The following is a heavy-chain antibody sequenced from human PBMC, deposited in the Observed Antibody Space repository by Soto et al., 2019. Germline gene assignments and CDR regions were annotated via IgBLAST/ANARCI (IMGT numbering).Heavy chain of an antibody. J-gene: IGHJ2*01. V-gene: IGHV4-59*08. CDR1: GGSISSYY. D-gene: IGHD3-22*01. CDR3: ARLVPSSYDSSGYGSYWYFDL. CDR2: IYYSGST. Sequence: SETLSLTWTVSGGSISSYYWSWIRQPPGKGLEWIGYIYYSGSTNYNPSLKSRVTISVDTSNNQFSLKLSSVTAADTAVYYCARLVPSSYDSSGYGSYWYFDLWGRGPLDTVSS.